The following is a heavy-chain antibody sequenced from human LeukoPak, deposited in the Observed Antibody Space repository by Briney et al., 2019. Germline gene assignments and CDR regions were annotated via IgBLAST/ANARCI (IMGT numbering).Heavy chain of an antibody. D-gene: IGHD3-10*01. CDR1: EFTFSSYA. CDR3: ARDRGHYYASGSYSQYWYFDL. V-gene: IGHV3-30-3*01. Sequence: PGGSLRLSCAASEFTFSSYAMHWVRQAPGKGLEWVAVISYDGSNKYYADSVEGRFTISRDNSKNTLYLQMNSLRAEDTAVYYCARDRGHYYASGSYSQYWYFDLWGRGTLVTVSS. J-gene: IGHJ2*01. CDR2: ISYDGSNK.